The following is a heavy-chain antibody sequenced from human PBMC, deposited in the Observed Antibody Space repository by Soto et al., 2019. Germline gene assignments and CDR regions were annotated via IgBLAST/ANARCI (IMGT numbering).Heavy chain of an antibody. J-gene: IGHJ6*03. CDR2: ISGSGSYI. Sequence: GGSLRLSCVASGFTFSSYSMNWVRLAPGKGLEWVSSISGSGSYIYYADSVKGRFTISRDNAKNSLYLQMNSLRAEDTAVYYCARDQGNYYNYFYMDVWGKGTTVTVSS. CDR3: ARDQGNYYNYFYMDV. D-gene: IGHD3-10*01. V-gene: IGHV3-21*01. CDR1: GFTFSSYS.